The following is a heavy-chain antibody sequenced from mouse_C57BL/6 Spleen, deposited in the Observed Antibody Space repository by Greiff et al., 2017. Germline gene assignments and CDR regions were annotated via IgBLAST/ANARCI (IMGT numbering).Heavy chain of an antibody. D-gene: IGHD2-1*01. V-gene: IGHV1-80*01. CDR3: ARGNGNYLYYFDY. J-gene: IGHJ2*01. CDR2: IYPGDGDT. CDR1: GYAFSSYW. Sequence: QVQLQQSGAELVKPGASVKISCKASGYAFSSYWMNWVKQRPGKGLEWIGQIYPGDGDTNYNGKFKGKATLTADKSSSTAYMQRSSLTSEDSAVYFCARGNGNYLYYFDYWGQGTTLTVSS.